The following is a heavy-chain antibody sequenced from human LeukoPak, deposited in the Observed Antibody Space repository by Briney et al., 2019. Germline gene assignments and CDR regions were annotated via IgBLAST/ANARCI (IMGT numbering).Heavy chain of an antibody. CDR3: ARAASPHDLLLLSYYFDY. J-gene: IGHJ4*02. CDR2: ISTGSSYI. D-gene: IGHD2/OR15-2a*01. CDR1: GFTFSRYS. Sequence: GGSLRLSCAASGFTFSRYSMNWVRQAPGRGLEWASSISTGSSYIYYADSMKGRFTISRDNAKNSLYLQMDSLRVEDTAVYYCARAASPHDLLLLSYYFDYWGQGTLVTVSS. V-gene: IGHV3-21*01.